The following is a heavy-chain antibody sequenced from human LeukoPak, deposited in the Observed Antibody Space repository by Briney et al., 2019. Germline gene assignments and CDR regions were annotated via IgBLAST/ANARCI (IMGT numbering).Heavy chain of an antibody. D-gene: IGHD6-13*01. V-gene: IGHV3-23*01. CDR2: ISGSGGST. Sequence: GGSLRLSCAASGFTFSSYAMSWVRQAPGKGLEWVSAISGSGGSTYYADSVKGRFTISRDNSKNTLYLQMNSLRAEDTAVYYFAKDQTLYSSSCFDYWGQGTLVTVSS. CDR1: GFTFSSYA. CDR3: AKDQTLYSSSCFDY. J-gene: IGHJ4*02.